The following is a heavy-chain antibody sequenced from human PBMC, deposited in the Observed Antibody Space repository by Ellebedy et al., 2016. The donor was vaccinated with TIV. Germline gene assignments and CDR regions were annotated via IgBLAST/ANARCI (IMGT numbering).Heavy chain of an antibody. CDR2: IYQDGSFR. J-gene: IGHJ5*02. V-gene: IGHV3-7*01. CDR3: ARRGSYGDYAVQVNSWFDR. D-gene: IGHD4-17*01. CDR1: GFSFRSYW. Sequence: PGGSLRLSCAASGFSFRSYWMSWVRQAPGKGLEWVANIYQDGSFRYYVDSVKGRFTISRDNANNALFLQMNSLRAGDTAVYYCARRGSYGDYAVQVNSWFDRWGRGTLVTVSS.